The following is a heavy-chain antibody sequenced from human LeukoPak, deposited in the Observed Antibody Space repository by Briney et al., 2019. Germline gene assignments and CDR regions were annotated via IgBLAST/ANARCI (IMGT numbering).Heavy chain of an antibody. J-gene: IGHJ4*02. D-gene: IGHD4-17*01. Sequence: PSETLSLTCTVSGGSISSDYWSWIRQPPGKGLECIGYIYYSGSTYYNPSLRSRVTISVDTSKNQFSLKLSSVTAADTAVYYCARDSKVTTFLDYWGQGTLVTVSS. V-gene: IGHV4-59*12. CDR1: GGSISSDY. CDR2: IYYSGST. CDR3: ARDSKVTTFLDY.